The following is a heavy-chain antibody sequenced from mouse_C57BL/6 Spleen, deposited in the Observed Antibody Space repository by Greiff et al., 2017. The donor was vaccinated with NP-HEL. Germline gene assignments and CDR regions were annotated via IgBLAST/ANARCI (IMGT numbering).Heavy chain of an antibody. CDR3: ARCSYDYGFDY. CDR2: IDHANGNT. V-gene: IGHV14-3*01. D-gene: IGHD2-4*01. J-gene: IGHJ2*01. Sequence: VQLQQSVAELVRPGASVKLSCTASGFNIKNTYMHWVKQRPEQGLEWIGRIDHANGNTKYAPKFQGKTTTTADKSSNPAYLQLSSLTSGDTAIYYCARCSYDYGFDYWGQGTTLTVSP. CDR1: GFNIKNTY.